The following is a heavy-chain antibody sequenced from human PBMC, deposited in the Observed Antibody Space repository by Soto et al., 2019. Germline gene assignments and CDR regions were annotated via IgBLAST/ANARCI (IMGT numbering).Heavy chain of an antibody. Sequence: SVKVSCKASGGTFSSYAISWVRQAPGQGLEWMGGIIPIFGTANYAQKFQGRVTITADESTSTAYMELSSLRSEDTAVYYCARVGVGCSGGSCNDYWGQGTLVTV. CDR3: ARVGVGCSGGSCNDY. V-gene: IGHV1-69*13. D-gene: IGHD2-15*01. CDR2: IIPIFGTA. CDR1: GGTFSSYA. J-gene: IGHJ4*02.